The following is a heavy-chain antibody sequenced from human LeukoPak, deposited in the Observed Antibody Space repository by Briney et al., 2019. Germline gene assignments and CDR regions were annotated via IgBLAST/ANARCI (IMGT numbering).Heavy chain of an antibody. J-gene: IGHJ5*02. V-gene: IGHV4-4*02. Sequence: SGTLSLTCTVSRGSISSPNWWTWVRQSPGKGLGWIGEIYHGGSTSYNPSLMSRLTISVDKSKNQFSLNLNSVTAADTAVYYCVRMGQLPGGWFDPWGQGTLVTVSS. CDR1: RGSISSPNW. D-gene: IGHD2-2*01. CDR3: VRMGQLPGGWFDP. CDR2: IYHGGST.